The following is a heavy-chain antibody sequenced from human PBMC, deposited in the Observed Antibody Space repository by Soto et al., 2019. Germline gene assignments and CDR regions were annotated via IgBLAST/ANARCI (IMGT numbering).Heavy chain of an antibody. CDR1: GFTFSSYA. V-gene: IGHV3-23*01. Sequence: GGSLRLSCAASGFTFSSYAMSWVRQAPGKGLEWVSAISGSGGSTYYADSVKGRFTISRDNSKNTLYLQMNRLRAEDTAVYYCAKDAVESRQLVPPFDYWGQGTLVTVSS. CDR2: ISGSGGST. CDR3: AKDAVESRQLVPPFDY. D-gene: IGHD6-13*01. J-gene: IGHJ4*02.